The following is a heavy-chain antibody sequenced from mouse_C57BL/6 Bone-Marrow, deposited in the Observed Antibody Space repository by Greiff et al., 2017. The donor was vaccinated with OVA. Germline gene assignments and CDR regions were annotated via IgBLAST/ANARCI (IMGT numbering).Heavy chain of an antibody. Sequence: QVQLQQSGAELVRPGTSVKVSCKASGYAFTNYLIEWVKQRPGQGLEWIGVINPGSGGTNYNEKFKGKATLTADKSSSTAYMQLSSLTSEDSAVYYCASYDYDEGGSFDYWGQGTTLTVSS. V-gene: IGHV1-54*01. CDR1: GYAFTNYL. CDR3: ASYDYDEGGSFDY. J-gene: IGHJ2*01. CDR2: INPGSGGT. D-gene: IGHD2-4*01.